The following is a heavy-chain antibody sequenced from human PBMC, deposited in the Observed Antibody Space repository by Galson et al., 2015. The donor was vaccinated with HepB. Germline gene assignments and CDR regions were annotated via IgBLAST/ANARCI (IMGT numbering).Heavy chain of an antibody. J-gene: IGHJ3*02. CDR1: GFTFSSYG. CDR2: IWYDGSNK. CDR3: ARALLKWGATMGRDAFDI. D-gene: IGHD1-26*01. V-gene: IGHV3-33*01. Sequence: SLRLSCAASGFTFSSYGMHWVRQAPGKGLEWVAVIWYDGSNKYYADSVKGRFTISRDNSKNTLYLQMNSLRAEDTAVYYCARALLKWGATMGRDAFDIWGQGTMVTVSS.